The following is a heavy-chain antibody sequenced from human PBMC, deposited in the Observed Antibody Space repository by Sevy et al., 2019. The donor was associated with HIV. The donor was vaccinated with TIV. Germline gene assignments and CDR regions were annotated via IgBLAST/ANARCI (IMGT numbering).Heavy chain of an antibody. Sequence: GGSLRLSCAASGFTFSTYDMHWVRQVAGEGLEWVSGIGTLLDTYYAASVKGRFIISRDNAKNSLFLKMNSLRAGETAIYYCARASTAAGYKSGPIDAFDVWGQGTVVTVSS. J-gene: IGHJ3*01. CDR2: IGTLLDT. V-gene: IGHV3-13*01. CDR1: GFTFSTYD. CDR3: ARASTAAGYKSGPIDAFDV. D-gene: IGHD6-13*01.